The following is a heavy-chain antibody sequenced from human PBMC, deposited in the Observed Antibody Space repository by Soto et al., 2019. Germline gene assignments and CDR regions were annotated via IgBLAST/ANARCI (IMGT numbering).Heavy chain of an antibody. CDR2: IIPLFGTP. J-gene: IGHJ4*02. V-gene: IGHV1-69*13. CDR1: GGIFSTYA. Sequence: GASVKVSCKASGGIFSTYAISWLRQAPGQGLEWMGGIIPLFGTPNYAQRFQGRDTITADESTSTAYMELSRLRSEDTAVYYCARDRDDYGSGNYYNRIDFWGQGTLVTVSS. CDR3: ARDRDDYGSGNYYNRIDF. D-gene: IGHD3-10*01.